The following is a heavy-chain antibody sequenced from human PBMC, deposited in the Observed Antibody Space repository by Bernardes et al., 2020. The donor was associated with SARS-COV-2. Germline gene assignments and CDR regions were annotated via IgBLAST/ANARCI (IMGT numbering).Heavy chain of an antibody. V-gene: IGHV3-7*03. CDR2: IKQDAREE. J-gene: IGHJ4*02. Sequence: GGSLRLSCGASGFSFSNYWMSGVRLAPGKGLEWVANIKQDAREENYVVSVKGRFTIVRDNAKNSLYLQMNSLTDDDTVVYYCARDREWRSASDHWGQGTLFTVFS. D-gene: IGHD3-3*01. CDR1: GFSFSNYW. CDR3: ARDREWRSASDH.